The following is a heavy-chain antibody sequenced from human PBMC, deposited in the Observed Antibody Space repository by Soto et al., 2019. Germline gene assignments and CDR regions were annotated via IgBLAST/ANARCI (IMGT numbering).Heavy chain of an antibody. CDR3: AKGVTMVVVVTYYFDY. V-gene: IGHV3-23*01. CDR2: ISGSGGST. D-gene: IGHD3-22*01. CDR1: GFTFSSYA. J-gene: IGHJ4*02. Sequence: GGSLRLSCAASGFTFSSYAMSWVRQAPGKGLEWVSAISGSGGSTYYADSVKGRFTISRDNSKNTLYLQMNSLRAEDTAVYYCAKGVTMVVVVTYYFDYWGQGTLVTVSS.